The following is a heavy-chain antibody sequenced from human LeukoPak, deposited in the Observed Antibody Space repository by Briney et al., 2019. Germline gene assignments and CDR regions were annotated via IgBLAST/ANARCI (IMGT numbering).Heavy chain of an antibody. CDR3: ARDVQMVAFDI. J-gene: IGHJ3*02. Sequence: PGGSLRLSCAASGFTFSDYYMSWIRQSPGKGLEWISHISSGGITIYYADSVKGRFTISRDNAKNSLYLQLNSLRAEDTAVYYCARDVQMVAFDIWGQGTMATVSS. D-gene: IGHD2-8*01. V-gene: IGHV3-11*01. CDR1: GFTFSDYY. CDR2: ISSGGITI.